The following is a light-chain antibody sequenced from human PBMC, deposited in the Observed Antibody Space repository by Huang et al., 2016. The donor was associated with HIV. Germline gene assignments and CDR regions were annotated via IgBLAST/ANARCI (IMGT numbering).Light chain of an antibody. CDR3: QQYNNWPPWT. CDR1: QNISDN. J-gene: IGKJ1*01. V-gene: IGKV3-15*01. Sequence: EIVMTQSPVTLSMSPGESTTLSCSASQNISDNLAWYQQKPGQAPRLLIYGASTTATDIPARFSGSGSGTEFTLTIDSLQSEDFAVYYCQQYNNWPPWTFGQGTKVEIK. CDR2: GAS.